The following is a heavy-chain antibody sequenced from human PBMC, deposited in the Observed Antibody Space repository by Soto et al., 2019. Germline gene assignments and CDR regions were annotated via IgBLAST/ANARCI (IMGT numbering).Heavy chain of an antibody. CDR2: ISYDGRNE. J-gene: IGHJ6*02. D-gene: IGHD3-10*01. CDR1: GFTFSNFV. CDR3: AKDFKISGGHYGSLNYYYGMDV. V-gene: IGHV3-30*04. Sequence: GGSLRLSCAASGFTFSNFVMHWVRQAPGKGLEWVAVISYDGRNEYHADSVKGRFTISRDNSRNTLYLQMNSLRPEDTAVYYCAKDFKISGGHYGSLNYYYGMDVWGQGTTVTVSS.